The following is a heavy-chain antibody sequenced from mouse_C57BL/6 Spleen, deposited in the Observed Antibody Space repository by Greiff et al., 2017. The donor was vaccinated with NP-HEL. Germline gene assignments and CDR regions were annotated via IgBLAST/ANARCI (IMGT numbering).Heavy chain of an antibody. CDR3: AAAYYSNYAWFAY. V-gene: IGHV14-2*01. CDR2: IDPEDGET. D-gene: IGHD2-5*01. CDR1: GFNIKDYY. J-gene: IGHJ3*01. Sequence: VQLQQSGAELVKPGASVKLSCTASGFNIKDYYMHWVKQRTEQGLEWIGRIDPEDGETKYAPKFQGKATITADTSSNTAYLQLSSLTSEDTAVYYCAAAYYSNYAWFAYWGQGTLVTVSA.